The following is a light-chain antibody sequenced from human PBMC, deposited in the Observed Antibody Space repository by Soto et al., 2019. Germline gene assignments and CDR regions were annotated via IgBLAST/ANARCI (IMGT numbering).Light chain of an antibody. Sequence: IQMTQSPSSLSASVGDRVTITCRASQSIVTYLNWYLQKPGKAPKLLIYAASNLQSGVPSRFSGSGSGTEFTLTISSLQPDDFATYYCQQSYSTPSITFGQGTRLEIK. CDR1: QSIVTY. V-gene: IGKV1-39*01. CDR2: AAS. J-gene: IGKJ5*01. CDR3: QQSYSTPSIT.